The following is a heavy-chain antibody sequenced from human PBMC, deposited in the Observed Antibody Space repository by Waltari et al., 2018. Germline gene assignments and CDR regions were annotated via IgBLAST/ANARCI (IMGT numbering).Heavy chain of an antibody. V-gene: IGHV4-34*01. CDR1: GGSFSGYY. CDR3: ARLFSGGRSPLDY. Sequence: QVQLQQWGAGLLKPSETLSLTCAVYGGSFSGYYWSWIRQPPGKGLGWIGEINHSGSTNYNPSLKSRVTISVDTSKNQFSLKLSSVTAADTAVYYCARLFSGGRSPLDYWGQGTLVTVSS. J-gene: IGHJ4*02. CDR2: INHSGST. D-gene: IGHD2-15*01.